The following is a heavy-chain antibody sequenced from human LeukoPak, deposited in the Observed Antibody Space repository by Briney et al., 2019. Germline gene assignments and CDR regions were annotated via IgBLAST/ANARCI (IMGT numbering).Heavy chain of an antibody. CDR2: ISSSSSYI. CDR1: GFTFSSYS. V-gene: IGHV3-21*01. Sequence: GGSLRLSCAASGFTFSSYSMNWVRQAPGKGLEWVSSISSSSSYIYYADSVKGRFTISRDNAKNSLYLQMNSLRAEDTAVYYCARFSYSSGWYGLYGIDVWGQGTTVTVSS. CDR3: ARFSYSSGWYGLYGIDV. D-gene: IGHD6-19*01. J-gene: IGHJ6*02.